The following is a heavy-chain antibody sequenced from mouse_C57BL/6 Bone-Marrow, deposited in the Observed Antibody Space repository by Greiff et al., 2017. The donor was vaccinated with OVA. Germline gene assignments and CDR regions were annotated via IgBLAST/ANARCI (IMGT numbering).Heavy chain of an antibody. J-gene: IGHJ2*01. CDR1: GYTFTDYY. CDR2: INPYNGGT. Sequence: EVQLQESGPVLVKPGASVKMSCKASGYTFTDYYMNWVKQSHGKSLEWIGVINPYNGGTSYNQKFKGKATLTVDKSSSTAYMELTSLTSEDSAVYYCARRYISTVVAEDFWGPGTTLTVSS. CDR3: ARRYISTVVAEDF. D-gene: IGHD1-1*01. V-gene: IGHV1-19*01.